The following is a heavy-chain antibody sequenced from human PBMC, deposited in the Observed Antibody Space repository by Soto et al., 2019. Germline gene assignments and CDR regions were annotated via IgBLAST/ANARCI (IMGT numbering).Heavy chain of an antibody. V-gene: IGHV1-3*01. J-gene: IGHJ3*02. CDR3: ARSNYDFWSGYYFHAFDI. Sequence: ASVKVSCKASGYTFTSYAMHWVRQAPGQRLEWMGWINAGNGNTKYSQKFQGRVTITRDTSASTAYMELSSLRSEDTAVYYCARSNYDFWSGYYFHAFDIWGQGTMVTVSS. CDR1: GYTFTSYA. CDR2: INAGNGNT. D-gene: IGHD3-3*01.